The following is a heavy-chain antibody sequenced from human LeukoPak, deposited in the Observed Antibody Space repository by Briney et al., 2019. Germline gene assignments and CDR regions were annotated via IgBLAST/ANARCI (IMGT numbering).Heavy chain of an antibody. CDR2: IKQDGSEK. CDR1: GFTFSSYW. V-gene: IGHV3-7*01. Sequence: GGSLRLSCAASGFTFSSYWMSWVRQAPGKGLEWVANIKQDGSEKYYVDSVRGRFTISRDNAKNSLYLQMNSLRAEDTAVYYCAREQCSTSSCRSFDCWGQGTLVTVSS. CDR3: AREQCSTSSCRSFDC. J-gene: IGHJ4*02. D-gene: IGHD2-2*01.